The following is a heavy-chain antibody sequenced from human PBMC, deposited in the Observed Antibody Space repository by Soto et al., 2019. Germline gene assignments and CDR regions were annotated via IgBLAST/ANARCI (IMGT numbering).Heavy chain of an antibody. CDR1: GYTLTELS. CDR3: ATDPRGAYYYDSSGYYHFDY. Sequence: ASVKVSCNVSGYTLTELSMHLVRQAPGKGLEWMGGFDPEDGETIYAQKFQGRVTMTEDTSTDTAYMELSSLRSEDTAVYYCATDPRGAYYYDSSGYYHFDYWGQGTLVTVSS. D-gene: IGHD3-22*01. V-gene: IGHV1-24*01. CDR2: FDPEDGET. J-gene: IGHJ4*02.